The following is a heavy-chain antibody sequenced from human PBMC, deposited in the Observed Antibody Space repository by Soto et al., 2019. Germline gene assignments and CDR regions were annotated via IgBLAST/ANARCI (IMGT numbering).Heavy chain of an antibody. CDR3: ARDGPRYGSSTSCKGWFDP. V-gene: IGHV1-18*01. CDR1: GYTFTSYG. J-gene: IGHJ5*02. D-gene: IGHD2-2*01. CDR2: ISAYNGNT. Sequence: QVQLVQSGAEVKKPGASVKVSCKASGYTFTSYGISWVRQAPGQGLEWMGWISAYNGNTNYAQKLQGRVTMTTDTTTSIADMELRSLRSDDTAVYYCARDGPRYGSSTSCKGWFDPGGQGTLVTVSS.